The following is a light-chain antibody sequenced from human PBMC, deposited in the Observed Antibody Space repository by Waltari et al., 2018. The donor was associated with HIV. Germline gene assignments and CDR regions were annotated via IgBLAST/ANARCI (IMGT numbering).Light chain of an antibody. V-gene: IGLV2-8*01. CDR2: VVT. CDR3: SSYVGSNKLV. CDR1: SREGGGYNN. Sequence: QSALTQPPPASGPPGQSVPRPGTGTSREGGGYNNVTWYQQHPGNAPKLIIYVVTERPSGVPDRFSGSKSGNTASLTVSGLQAEDEADYYCSSYVGSNKLVFGGGTKLTVV. J-gene: IGLJ2*01.